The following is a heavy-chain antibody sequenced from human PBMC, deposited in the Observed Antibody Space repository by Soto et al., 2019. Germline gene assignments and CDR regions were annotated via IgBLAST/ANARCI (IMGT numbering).Heavy chain of an antibody. CDR3: ARDGSSGWYDTYYFDY. D-gene: IGHD6-19*01. V-gene: IGHV4-4*07. J-gene: IGHJ4*02. CDR2: IYTSGST. Sequence: TSETLSLTCTVSGGSISSYYWSWIRQPAGKGLEWIGRIYTSGSTNYNPSLKSRVTMSVDTSKNQFSLKLSSVTAADTAVYYCARDGSSGWYDTYYFDYWGQGTLVTVSS. CDR1: GGSISSYY.